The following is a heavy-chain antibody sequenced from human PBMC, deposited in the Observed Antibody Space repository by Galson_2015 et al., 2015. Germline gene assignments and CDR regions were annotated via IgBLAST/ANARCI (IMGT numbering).Heavy chain of an antibody. CDR3: ARAITVAGLFDY. D-gene: IGHD6-19*01. CDR2: INGGNGKT. V-gene: IGHV1-3*01. Sequence: SVKVSCKASGYTFTGFAIHWVRQAPGQRLEWMGWINGGNGKTKYSQNFQGRVTITRDTSASTAYMELSSLRSEDTAVYLCARAITVAGLFDYWGQGTLVTVSS. J-gene: IGHJ4*02. CDR1: GYTFTGFA.